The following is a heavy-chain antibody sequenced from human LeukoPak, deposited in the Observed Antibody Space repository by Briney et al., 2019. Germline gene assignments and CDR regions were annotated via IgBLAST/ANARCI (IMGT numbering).Heavy chain of an antibody. Sequence: SETLSLTCIVSGVSIRSDTYYWGWIRQPPGKGLEWIGNYHNGNSYYNPSLKSRVTISEDTSGNQFSLRVTSVTAADTAVYYCARLWDSTGLYFYSYMDVWGEGTTVTVSS. CDR1: GVSIRSDTYY. CDR3: ARLWDSTGLYFYSYMDV. J-gene: IGHJ6*03. CDR2: YHNGNS. V-gene: IGHV4-39*01. D-gene: IGHD6-25*01.